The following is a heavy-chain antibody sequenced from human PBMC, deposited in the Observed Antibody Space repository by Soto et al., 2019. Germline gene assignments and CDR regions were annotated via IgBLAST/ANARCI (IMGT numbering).Heavy chain of an antibody. V-gene: IGHV3-30-3*01. CDR3: ARDGGDYDILTGYSPYYFDY. J-gene: IGHJ4*02. D-gene: IGHD3-9*01. CDR1: GFTFSSYA. Sequence: GGSLRLSCAASGFTFSSYAMHWVRQAPGKGLEWVAVISYDGSNKYYADSVKGRFTISRDNSKNTLYLQMNSLRAEDTAVYYCARDGGDYDILTGYSPYYFDYWGQGTLVTVSS. CDR2: ISYDGSNK.